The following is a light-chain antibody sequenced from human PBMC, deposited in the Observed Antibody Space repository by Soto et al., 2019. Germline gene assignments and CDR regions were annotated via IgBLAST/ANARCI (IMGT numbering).Light chain of an antibody. V-gene: IGLV2-14*01. CDR1: SSDVGGYNY. CDR2: EVS. J-gene: IGLJ2*01. Sequence: SALTQPASVSGSPGQSITISCTGTSSDVGGYNYVSWYQQHPGKAPKLMIYEVSNRHSEVSNRFSGSKSGNTASLTISGLKAEDGGNYYCSSYTSGSTLVVFGGGTKLTVL. CDR3: SSYTSGSTLVV.